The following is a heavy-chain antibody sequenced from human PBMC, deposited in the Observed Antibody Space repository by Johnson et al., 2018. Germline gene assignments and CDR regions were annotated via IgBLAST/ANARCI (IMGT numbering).Heavy chain of an antibody. CDR2: IIPIFGAA. J-gene: IGHJ3*02. CDR3: ARDGKHIVVVTSISAFDI. V-gene: IGHV1-69*13. Sequence: QVQLVQSGAEVKKPGASVKVSCKASGYTFTSYDINWVRQATGQGLEWMGGIIPIFGAANYAQKFQGRITITADESTSTAYMELSSLRSEDTAVYYCARDGKHIVVVTSISAFDIWGQGTMVTVSS. CDR1: GYTFTSYD. D-gene: IGHD2-21*02.